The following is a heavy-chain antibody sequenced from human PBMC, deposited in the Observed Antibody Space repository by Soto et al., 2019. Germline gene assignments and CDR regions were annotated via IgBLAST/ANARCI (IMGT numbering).Heavy chain of an antibody. D-gene: IGHD3-22*01. V-gene: IGHV1-2*02. CDR3: ARALYYYDSSGPLGYYGMDV. Sequence: ASVKVSCKASGCTFTGYYMHWVRQAPGQGLEWMGWINPNSGGTNYAQKFQGRVTMTRDTSISTAYMELSRLRSDDTAVYYCARALYYYDSSGPLGYYGMDVWGQGTTVTVSS. J-gene: IGHJ6*02. CDR2: INPNSGGT. CDR1: GCTFTGYY.